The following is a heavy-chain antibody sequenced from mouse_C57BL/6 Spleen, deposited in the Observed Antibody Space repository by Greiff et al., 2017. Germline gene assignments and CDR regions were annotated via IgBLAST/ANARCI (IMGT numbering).Heavy chain of an antibody. CDR1: GFTFTDYY. CDR3: ARSGHYYSNFFDY. V-gene: IGHV7-3*01. J-gene: IGHJ2*01. CDR2: IRNKANGYTT. D-gene: IGHD2-5*01. Sequence: EVMLVESGGGLVQPGGSLSLSCAASGFTFTDYYMSWVRQPPGKALEWLGFIRNKANGYTTEYSASVKGRFTISRVNSQSILYLQMNALRAEDSATYYCARSGHYYSNFFDYWGQGTTLTVSS.